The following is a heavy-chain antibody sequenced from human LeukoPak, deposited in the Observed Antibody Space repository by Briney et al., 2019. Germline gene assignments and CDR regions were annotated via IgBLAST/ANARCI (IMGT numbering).Heavy chain of an antibody. CDR2: IYYSGST. V-gene: IGHV4-59*01. Sequence: SETLSLTCTVSGGSIGSYFWSWIRQPPGKGLEWIGFIYYSGSTNYNPSLKSRVTISVDTSKKQLSLKLSSVTAADTALYYCAGRVGYTDLLAFDIWGQGTMVTVSS. D-gene: IGHD5-12*01. CDR3: AGRVGYTDLLAFDI. J-gene: IGHJ3*02. CDR1: GGSIGSYF.